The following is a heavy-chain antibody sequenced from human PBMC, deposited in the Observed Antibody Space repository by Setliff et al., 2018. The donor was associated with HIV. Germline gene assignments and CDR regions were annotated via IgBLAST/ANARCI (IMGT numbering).Heavy chain of an antibody. J-gene: IGHJ3*01. V-gene: IGHV4-4*08. CDR2: IYSGGST. CDR1: GGSIGGYY. CDR3: ARVRSYGSAYDAFDV. D-gene: IGHD3-10*01. Sequence: PSETLSLTCTVSGGSIGGYYWSWIRQPPGTGLGWLGCIYSGGSTNYNPSLESRVTISLDTSKNQFSPRLTSVTAADTAVYYCARVRSYGSAYDAFDVWGPGTMVTVSS.